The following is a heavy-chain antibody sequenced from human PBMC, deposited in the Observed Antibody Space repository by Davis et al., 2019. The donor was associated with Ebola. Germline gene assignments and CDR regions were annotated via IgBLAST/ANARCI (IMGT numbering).Heavy chain of an antibody. CDR3: ARQGTGTGMDV. Sequence: GGSLRLSCAASGFTFSSYSMNWVRQAPGKGLEWVSHITRSGNIIYYADSVKGRFTISRDNAKNSLYLQMNSLRVEDTAVYYCARQGTGTGMDVWGQGTTVTVSS. V-gene: IGHV3-48*04. CDR2: ITRSGNII. D-gene: IGHD1-1*01. CDR1: GFTFSSYS. J-gene: IGHJ6*02.